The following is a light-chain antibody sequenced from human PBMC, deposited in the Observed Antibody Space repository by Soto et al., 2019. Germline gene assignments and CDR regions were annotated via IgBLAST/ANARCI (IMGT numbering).Light chain of an antibody. V-gene: IGKV3-15*01. CDR3: QQYNNWPYT. CDR1: QSVRSN. CDR2: GAS. J-gene: IGKJ2*01. Sequence: EIMMTQSPATLSVSPGERATLSCRASQSVRSNLAWYQQKPGQAPRLLFYGASTRATGIPARFSGSGSGTEFTLTISSLQSEDFAVYYCQQYNNWPYTFGQWTTLEIK.